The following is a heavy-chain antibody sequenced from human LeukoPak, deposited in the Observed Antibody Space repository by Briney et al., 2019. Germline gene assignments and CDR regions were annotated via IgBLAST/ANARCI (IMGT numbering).Heavy chain of an antibody. D-gene: IGHD5-18*01. CDR2: ISGDGGST. V-gene: IGHV3-43*02. J-gene: IGHJ4*02. CDR1: GFTFDDYA. CDR3: AKVRGYSYGYLQPIDY. Sequence: GGSLRLSCAASGFTFDDYAMHWVRQAPGKGLEWVSLISGDGGSTYYADSVKGRFTISRDNSKNSLYLQMSSLRTEDTALYYCAKVRGYSYGYLQPIDYWGQGTLVTVSS.